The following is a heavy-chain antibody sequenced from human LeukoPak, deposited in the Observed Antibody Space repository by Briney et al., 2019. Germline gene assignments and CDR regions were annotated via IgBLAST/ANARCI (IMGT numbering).Heavy chain of an antibody. CDR2: IYHSGST. J-gene: IGHJ4*02. CDR3: AGHHPRNTVDF. V-gene: IGHV4-59*08. CDR1: GGSISSYY. Sequence: PSETLSLTCTVSGGSISSYYWSWIRQPPGKGLEWIGYIYHSGSTNYNPSLKSRVTISLDTSKNQFSLKLSSVTAADTAVYYCAGHHPRNTVDFWGQGTLVTVSS. D-gene: IGHD2/OR15-2a*01.